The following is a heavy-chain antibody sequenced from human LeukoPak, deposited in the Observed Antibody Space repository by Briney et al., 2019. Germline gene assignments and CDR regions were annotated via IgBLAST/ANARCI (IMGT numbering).Heavy chain of an antibody. V-gene: IGHV3-9*03. CDR2: INWNSGTI. J-gene: IGHJ5*02. Sequence: PGGSLRLSCAASGSTFDDHAMHWVRQAPGKGLEWVSGINWNSGTIGYADSVKGRFTISRDNAKNSLYLQMNSPRAEDMALYYCAKGSCSSTSCYVWFDPWGQGTLVTVSS. CDR3: AKGSCSSTSCYVWFDP. D-gene: IGHD2-2*01. CDR1: GSTFDDHA.